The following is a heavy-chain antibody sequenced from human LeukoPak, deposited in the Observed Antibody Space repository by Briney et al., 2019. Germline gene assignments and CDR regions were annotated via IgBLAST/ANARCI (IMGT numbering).Heavy chain of an antibody. CDR2: INPSGGST. CDR3: ARGACGGDCYYDY. D-gene: IGHD2-21*02. V-gene: IGHV1-46*01. J-gene: IGHJ4*02. Sequence: ASVKVSCKASGYTFTSYYMHWVRQAPGQGLEWMRIINPSGGSTSYAQKFRGRVTMTRDTSTSTVYMELSSLRSEDTAVYHCARGACGGDCYYDYWGQGTLVTVSS. CDR1: GYTFTSYY.